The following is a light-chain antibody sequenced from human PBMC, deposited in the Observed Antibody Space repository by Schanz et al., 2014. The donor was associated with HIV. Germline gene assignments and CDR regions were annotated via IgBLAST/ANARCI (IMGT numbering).Light chain of an antibody. CDR1: QSVSNS. CDR3: QQRTSWPLT. V-gene: IGKV3D-20*02. CDR2: AAS. Sequence: EIVLTQSPGTLSLSPGERATLSCRASQSVSNSLAWYQQKPGQTPRLLIYAASTRATGIPVRFSGTGSGTDFTLTITRLEPEDFAVYYCQQRTSWPLTFGGGTRVEIK. J-gene: IGKJ4*01.